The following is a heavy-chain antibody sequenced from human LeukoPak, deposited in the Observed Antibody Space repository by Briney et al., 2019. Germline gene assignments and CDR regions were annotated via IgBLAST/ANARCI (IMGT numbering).Heavy chain of an antibody. Sequence: SETLSLTCAVYGGSFSGYYWSWIRQPLGKGLEWIGEINHSGSTNYNPSLKSRVTISVDTSKNQFSLKLSSVTAADTAVYSCASPKMYYYDSSGYSRAFDIWGQGTMVTVSS. CDR3: ASPKMYYYDSSGYSRAFDI. CDR2: INHSGST. D-gene: IGHD3-22*01. V-gene: IGHV4-34*01. CDR1: GGSFSGYY. J-gene: IGHJ3*02.